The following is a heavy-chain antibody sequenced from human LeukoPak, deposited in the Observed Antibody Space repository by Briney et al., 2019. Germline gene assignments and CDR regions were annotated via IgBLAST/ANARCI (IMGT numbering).Heavy chain of an antibody. D-gene: IGHD1-26*01. V-gene: IGHV4-39*01. CDR1: GGSISSSTYY. CDR2: INYSGNT. CDR3: MRLTVGTTWGNYFDY. J-gene: IGHJ4*02. Sequence: SETLSLTCTVSGGSISSSTYYWAWVRQPPGKGLEWIGSINYSGNTYYKSSLKSRVTISVDTSKNQFSLKLTSVTAADTAVYYCMRLTVGTTWGNYFDYWGQGTVVTVSS.